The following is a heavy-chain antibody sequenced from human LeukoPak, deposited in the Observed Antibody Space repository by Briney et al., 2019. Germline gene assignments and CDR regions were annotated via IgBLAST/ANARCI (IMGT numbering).Heavy chain of an antibody. CDR2: IIPIFGTA. Sequence: SVKVSCKASGGTFCSYAISWVRQAPGQGLEWMGGIIPIFGTANYAQKFQGRVTITTDESTSTAYMELSSLRSEDTAVYYCARAKKYYYDSSGPTLDYWGQGTLVTVSS. CDR1: GGTFCSYA. V-gene: IGHV1-69*05. J-gene: IGHJ4*02. CDR3: ARAKKYYYDSSGPTLDY. D-gene: IGHD3-22*01.